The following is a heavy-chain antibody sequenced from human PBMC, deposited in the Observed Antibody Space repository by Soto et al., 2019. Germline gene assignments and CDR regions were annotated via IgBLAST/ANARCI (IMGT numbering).Heavy chain of an antibody. Sequence: PGGSLRLSCAASGFPFSSYVMSWVRQAPGKGLEWVSGISGGGSNTFYADYVKGRFTISRDNSKNTLLLQMNRRGAEDTAVYYCAKDSNKYSSSLRGRYFDYWGQGIGVTVSS. J-gene: IGHJ4*02. D-gene: IGHD4-4*01. CDR1: GFPFSSYV. CDR3: AKDSNKYSSSLRGRYFDY. V-gene: IGHV3-23*01. CDR2: ISGGGSNT.